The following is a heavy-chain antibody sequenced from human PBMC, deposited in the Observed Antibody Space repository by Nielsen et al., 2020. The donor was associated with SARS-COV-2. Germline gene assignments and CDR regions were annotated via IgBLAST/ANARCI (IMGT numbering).Heavy chain of an antibody. V-gene: IGHV3-33*01. CDR1: GFTFSSYG. CDR2: IWYDGSNE. J-gene: IGHJ4*02. D-gene: IGHD3-22*01. Sequence: GESLKISCAASGFTFSSYGMDWVRQAPGKGLEWVAVIWYDGSNEYYADSVKGRFTISRDNSKNTLYLQMNSLRSDDTAVYYCARDSSGTYRRVDYWGQGTLVTVSS. CDR3: ARDSSGTYRRVDY.